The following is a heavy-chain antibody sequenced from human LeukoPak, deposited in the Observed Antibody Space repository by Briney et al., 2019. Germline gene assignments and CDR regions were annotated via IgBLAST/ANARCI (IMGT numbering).Heavy chain of an antibody. Sequence: PSETLSLTCGVYGGSFSGYYWSWIRLPPGKGLEWIGEISHSGSTYYNPSLRSRVTVSVDTSKSQFSLRLTSVTAADTAVYYCARGGLDTRRGGYFDYWGQGILVTVSS. D-gene: IGHD5-18*01. V-gene: IGHV4-34*01. CDR1: GGSFSGYY. CDR3: ARGGLDTRRGGYFDY. J-gene: IGHJ4*02. CDR2: ISHSGST.